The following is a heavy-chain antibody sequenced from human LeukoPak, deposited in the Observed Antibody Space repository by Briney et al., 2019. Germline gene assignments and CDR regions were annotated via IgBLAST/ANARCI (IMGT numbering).Heavy chain of an antibody. Sequence: SETLSLTCTVSSGSISNYDWSWIRQPAGKGLEWIGRIYTSGNTNYNPSLKSRVTMSVDTSKKQFSLRLSSVTAADTAVYYCARLTSSWYQDWYFDLWGRGTLVTVSS. CDR3: ARLTSSWYQDWYFDL. D-gene: IGHD6-13*01. V-gene: IGHV4-4*07. J-gene: IGHJ2*01. CDR1: SGSISNYD. CDR2: IYTSGNT.